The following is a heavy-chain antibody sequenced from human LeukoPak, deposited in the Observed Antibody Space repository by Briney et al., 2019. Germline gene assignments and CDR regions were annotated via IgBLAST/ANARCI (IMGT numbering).Heavy chain of an antibody. V-gene: IGHV3-72*01. CDR1: GFTFSDHY. D-gene: IGHD3-3*01. Sequence: GGSLRLSCAASGFTFSDHYMDWVRQAPGKGLEWVGRTRNKANSYTTEYAASVKGRFTISRDDSKNSLYLQMNSLKTEDTAVYYCARKNNDWSGYYFGYFDYWGQGTLVTVSS. CDR3: ARKNNDWSGYYFGYFDY. CDR2: TRNKANSYTT. J-gene: IGHJ4*02.